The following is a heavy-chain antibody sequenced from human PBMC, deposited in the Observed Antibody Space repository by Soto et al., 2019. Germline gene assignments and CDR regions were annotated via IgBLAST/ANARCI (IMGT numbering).Heavy chain of an antibody. CDR2: ISGSGGST. V-gene: IGHV3-23*01. Sequence: GGSLRLSCAASGFTFSSYAMSWVRQAPGKGLEWVSAISGSGGSTYYADSVKGRFTISRDNSKNTLYLQMNSLRAEDTAVYYCAKASRGPYYYYYMDVWGKGTTVTVSS. J-gene: IGHJ6*03. CDR1: GFTFSSYA. CDR3: AKASRGPYYYYYMDV.